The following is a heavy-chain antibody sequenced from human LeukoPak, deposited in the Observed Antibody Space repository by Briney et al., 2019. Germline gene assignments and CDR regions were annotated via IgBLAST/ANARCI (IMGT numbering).Heavy chain of an antibody. CDR1: GGSISSGGHS. CDR3: ARVYDASVLYFDY. Sequence: SETLPLTCAVSGGSISSGGHSWSWIRQPPGKGLEWLGYISHSGTTYYNLSLKSRVTISVDRSKNRFSLQLNSVTAADSAVYYCARVYDASVLYFDYWGRGTLVTVSS. J-gene: IGHJ4*02. CDR2: ISHSGTT. V-gene: IGHV4-30-2*01. D-gene: IGHD5/OR15-5a*01.